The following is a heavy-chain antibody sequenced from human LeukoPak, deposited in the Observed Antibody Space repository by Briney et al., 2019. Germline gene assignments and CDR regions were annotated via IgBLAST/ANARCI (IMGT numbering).Heavy chain of an antibody. J-gene: IGHJ4*02. CDR1: GFTFSTYD. V-gene: IGHV3-64D*06. CDR2: ISSNGGST. CDR3: VKGIAAAGNDY. D-gene: IGHD6-13*01. Sequence: GGSLRLSCSASGFTFSTYDMHWVRQAPGKGLEYVSAISSNGGSTYYADSVKGRFTISRDNSKNTLYLQMSSLRTEDTAVYYCVKGIAAAGNDYWGQGTLVTVSS.